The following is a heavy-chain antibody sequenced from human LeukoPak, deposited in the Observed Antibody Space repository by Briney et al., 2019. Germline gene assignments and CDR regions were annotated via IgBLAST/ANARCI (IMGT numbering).Heavy chain of an antibody. Sequence: GGSLRPSCAACGFTVSSTYMSWVRQAPGKGLEWVSLIHGDGKTDYADSVKGRFTVSRDNSKNTLYLQMNSLRDEDTAVYYCARTFCGGDCQSWDKWGQGTLVTVSS. J-gene: IGHJ4*02. CDR3: ARTFCGGDCQSWDK. CDR2: IHGDGKT. V-gene: IGHV3-53*01. CDR1: GFTVSSTY. D-gene: IGHD2-21*02.